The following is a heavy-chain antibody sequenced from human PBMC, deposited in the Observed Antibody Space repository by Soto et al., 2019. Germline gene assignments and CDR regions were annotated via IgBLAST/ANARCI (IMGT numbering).Heavy chain of an antibody. CDR3: AKDRGYYGSGYYYYYGMDV. V-gene: IGHV3-30*18. J-gene: IGHJ6*02. CDR2: ISYDGSNK. D-gene: IGHD3-10*01. CDR1: GFTFSSYG. Sequence: PGGSLRLSCAASGFTFSSYGMHWVRQAPGKGLGWVAVISYDGSNKYYADSVKGRFTISRDNSKNTLYLQMNSLRAEDTAVYYCAKDRGYYGSGYYYYYGMDVWGQGTTVTVSS.